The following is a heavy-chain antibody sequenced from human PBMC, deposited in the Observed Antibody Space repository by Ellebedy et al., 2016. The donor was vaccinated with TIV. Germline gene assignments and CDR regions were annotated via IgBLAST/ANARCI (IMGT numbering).Heavy chain of an antibody. V-gene: IGHV3-23*01. Sequence: GESLKISCAASGFAFRNHAMNWVRQAPGTGLEWVSGIYGDGGGTFYADSVKGRFTISRDNSRNTLYLQMNSLRAEDTAVYYCAKRGYSSGWYGPATTGGMDVWGQGTTVTVSS. CDR1: GFAFRNHA. J-gene: IGHJ6*02. CDR3: AKRGYSSGWYGPATTGGMDV. D-gene: IGHD6-19*01. CDR2: IYGDGGGT.